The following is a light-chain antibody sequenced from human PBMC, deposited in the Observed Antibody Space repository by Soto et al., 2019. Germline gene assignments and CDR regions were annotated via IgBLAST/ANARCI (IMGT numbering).Light chain of an antibody. Sequence: QSALTQPASVSGSPGQSITISCTGTNSDIGGYNYVSWYQQHPGKAPKLMIYDVSNRPSGVSNRFSGSKSGNTASLTISGLQAEDEADCYCTSYTSSSTPYVFGTGTKVTVL. CDR3: TSYTSSSTPYV. V-gene: IGLV2-14*01. CDR1: NSDIGGYNY. J-gene: IGLJ1*01. CDR2: DVS.